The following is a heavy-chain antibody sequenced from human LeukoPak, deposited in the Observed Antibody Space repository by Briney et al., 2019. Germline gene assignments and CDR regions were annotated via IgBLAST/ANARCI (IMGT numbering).Heavy chain of an antibody. V-gene: IGHV4-59*06. D-gene: IGHD5-18*01. CDR1: GGSISSYY. CDR3: ARDAAPGYSYGYNWFDP. CDR2: IYYSGST. Sequence: PSETLSLTCSVSGGSISSYYWSWIRQHPGKGLEWIGYIYYSGSTYYNPSLKSRVTISVDTSKNQFSLKLSSVTTADTAVYYCARDAAPGYSYGYNWFDPWGQGTLVTVSS. J-gene: IGHJ5*02.